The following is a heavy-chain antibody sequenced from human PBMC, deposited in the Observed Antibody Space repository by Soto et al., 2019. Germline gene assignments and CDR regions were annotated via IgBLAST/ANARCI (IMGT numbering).Heavy chain of an antibody. D-gene: IGHD2-15*01. CDR2: VRTKANNYAT. Sequence: EVQLVESGGGLVQPGGSLKLSCAASGFTFSASAMHWVRQASGKGLEWVGRVRTKANNYATAYAASVEGRFTISRDDSKNTAYLQMNSLKTEDTAVYDCTRQGGYCGGGSCHAFNDYWGQGTLVTVSS. V-gene: IGHV3-73*01. CDR3: TRQGGYCGGGSCHAFNDY. CDR1: GFTFSASA. J-gene: IGHJ4*02.